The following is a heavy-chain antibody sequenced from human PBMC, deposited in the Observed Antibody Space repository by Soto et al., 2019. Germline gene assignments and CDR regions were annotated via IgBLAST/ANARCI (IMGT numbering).Heavy chain of an antibody. CDR1: GLTFSSYS. CDR3: VRGGRGYTRDDVFDI. Sequence: EAQLVESGGGLVKPGGSLRLSCVDSGLTFSSYSMNWVRQAPGKGLEWVSSIGARSSPIFYADSVKGRSTISRDNAKNSLYLQITSLRGEDTAVYYCVRGGRGYTRDDVFDIWGQGTMVTVSS. J-gene: IGHJ3*02. CDR2: IGARSSPI. V-gene: IGHV3-21*01. D-gene: IGHD2-2*02.